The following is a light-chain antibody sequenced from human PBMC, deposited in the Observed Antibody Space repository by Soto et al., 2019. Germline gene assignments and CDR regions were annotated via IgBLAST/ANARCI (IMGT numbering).Light chain of an antibody. V-gene: IGKV1-12*01. CDR2: GAS. Sequence: DIQLTQSPSSVSASVGDRVTITCRASQGITTWLAWYQQKPGTAPKLLIYGASTLQSGVPSRFSGSGSGTDFILTINSLQPEDSAVYYCQQADAFPLTFGGGTKVEI. J-gene: IGKJ4*01. CDR1: QGITTW. CDR3: QQADAFPLT.